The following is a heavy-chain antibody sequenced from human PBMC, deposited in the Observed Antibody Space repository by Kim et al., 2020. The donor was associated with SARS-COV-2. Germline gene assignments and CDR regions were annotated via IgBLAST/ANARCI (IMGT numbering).Heavy chain of an antibody. CDR2: IHYSGTT. CDR3: ARDVRGARTYGMDV. Sequence: SETLSLTCIVSGASIRSGGYYWSWTRQHPGKGLEWIGHIHYSGTTYYSPPLKNRVTISVDTSKNQFSLKLTSVTAADTAVYYCARDVRGARTYGMDVWG. CDR1: GASIRSGGYY. V-gene: IGHV4-31*03. D-gene: IGHD3-16*01. J-gene: IGHJ6*02.